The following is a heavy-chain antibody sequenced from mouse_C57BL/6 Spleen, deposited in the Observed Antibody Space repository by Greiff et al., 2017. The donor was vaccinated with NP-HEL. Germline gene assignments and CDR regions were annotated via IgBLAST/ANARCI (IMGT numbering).Heavy chain of an antibody. CDR1: GYSITSGYY. CDR2: ISYDGSN. CDR3: AREGYDYDEEDY. D-gene: IGHD2-4*01. V-gene: IGHV3-6*01. J-gene: IGHJ2*01. Sequence: VQLKQSGPGLVKPSQSLSLTCSVTGYSITSGYYWNWIRQFPGNKLEWMGYISYDGSNNYNPSLKNRISITRDTSKNQFFLKLNSVTTEDTATYYCAREGYDYDEEDYWGQGTTLTVSS.